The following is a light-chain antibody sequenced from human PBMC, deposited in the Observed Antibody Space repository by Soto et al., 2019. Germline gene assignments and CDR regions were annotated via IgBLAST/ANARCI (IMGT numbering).Light chain of an antibody. CDR2: DAS. J-gene: IGKJ1*01. V-gene: IGKV1-5*01. CDR1: QNIGKW. Sequence: QLTQSPSTLSASVGDRVTITCRASQNIGKWLAWYQQKPGKAPNLLISDASRLESGVPSRFRGRGSGTNFTLAISSLQPDDFATYYCHQYDSDRTFGQGTKVE. CDR3: HQYDSDRT.